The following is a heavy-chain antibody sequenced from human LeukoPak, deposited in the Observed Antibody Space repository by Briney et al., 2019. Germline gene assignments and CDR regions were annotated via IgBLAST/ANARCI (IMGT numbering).Heavy chain of an antibody. Sequence: SVKVSCKASGGTLSSYTISWVRQAPGQGLEWMGRIIPILGIANYAQKSQGRVTITADKSTSTAYMELSSLRSEDTAVYYCARDKGLAPHHDAFDIWGQGTMVTV. CDR2: IIPILGIA. D-gene: IGHD6-6*01. CDR1: GGTLSSYT. J-gene: IGHJ3*02. V-gene: IGHV1-69*04. CDR3: ARDKGLAPHHDAFDI.